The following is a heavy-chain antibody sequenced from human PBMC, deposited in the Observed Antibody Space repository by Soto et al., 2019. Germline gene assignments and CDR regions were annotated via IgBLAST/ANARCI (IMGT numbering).Heavy chain of an antibody. Sequence: SETLSLTCTVSGGSISSYYWSWIRQPPGKGLEWIGYIYYSGSTNYNPSLKSRVTISVDTSKNQFSLKLSSVTAADTAVYYCARSLYYYDSSGYSFDYWGQGTLVTVPQ. J-gene: IGHJ4*02. CDR2: IYYSGST. D-gene: IGHD3-22*01. V-gene: IGHV4-59*01. CDR3: ARSLYYYDSSGYSFDY. CDR1: GGSISSYY.